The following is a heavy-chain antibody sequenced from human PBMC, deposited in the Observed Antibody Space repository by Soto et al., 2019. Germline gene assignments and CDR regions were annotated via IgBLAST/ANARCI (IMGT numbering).Heavy chain of an antibody. CDR3: ARDVLPATAPFDY. J-gene: IGHJ4*02. D-gene: IGHD2-2*01. V-gene: IGHV4-59*01. CDR1: GGSISRYY. Sequence: QVQLQESGPRLVKPSETLSLTCIVSGGSISRYYWSWIRQPPGKGLEWIGYLYYSGSTNYNPTLKSPVPISVDTSKNQFSLKLSSVTAADTAVYYCARDVLPATAPFDYSGQGTLVTVSS. CDR2: LYYSGST.